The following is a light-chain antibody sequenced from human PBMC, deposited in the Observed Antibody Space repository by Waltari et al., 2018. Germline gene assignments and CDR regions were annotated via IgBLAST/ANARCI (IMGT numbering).Light chain of an antibody. CDR1: QSVSSD. CDR3: QQRNNWPPIT. CDR2: DAS. J-gene: IGKJ5*01. V-gene: IGKV3-11*01. Sequence: EIVLTQSPATLSLSPEERATLPCRARQSVSSDIAWYQHKPCQAPRLLIFDASNRAGGVPARFTGSGSGTDFTLTISSLEPEDFAVYYCQQRNNWPPITFGQGTRLEIK.